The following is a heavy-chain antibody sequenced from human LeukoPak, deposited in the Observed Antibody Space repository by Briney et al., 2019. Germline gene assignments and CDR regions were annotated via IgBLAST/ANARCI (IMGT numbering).Heavy chain of an antibody. CDR3: ARAYCSGGSCYDY. CDR1: GGSISSANYY. Sequence: PSETLSLTCTVSGGSISSANYYWNWIRQPPGKGLEWIGYISYSGSTHYNPSLKSRATISADTSKNQFSLKLTSMTAADTAVYYCARAYCSGGSCYDYWGQGTLVTVSS. J-gene: IGHJ4*02. V-gene: IGHV4-30-4*01. CDR2: ISYSGST. D-gene: IGHD2-15*01.